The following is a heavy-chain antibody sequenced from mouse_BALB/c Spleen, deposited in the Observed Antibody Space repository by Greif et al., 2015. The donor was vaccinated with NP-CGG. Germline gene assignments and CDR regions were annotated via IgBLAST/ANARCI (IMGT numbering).Heavy chain of an antibody. V-gene: IGHV1-5*01. Sequence: LPGAWALWAKAGGSLKMSLQGSCCHFSHHLMPRGKKRAGQGVERIGAIFSGNSDTSYNQKFKGKAKLTAVTSASTAYMELSSLTNEDSAVYYCTRDGNYLFAYWGQGTLVTVSA. CDR3: TRDGNYLFAY. CDR2: IFSGNSDT. D-gene: IGHD2-1*01. CDR1: CCHFSHHL. J-gene: IGHJ3*01.